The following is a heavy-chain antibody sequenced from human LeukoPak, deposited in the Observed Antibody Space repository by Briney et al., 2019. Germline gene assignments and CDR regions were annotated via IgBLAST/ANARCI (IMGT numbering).Heavy chain of an antibody. Sequence: PSETLSLTCTVSGVSISSYYWNWIRQPPGKGLEWIGYIYYSGSTNYNPSLKSRVTISVDTSKNQFSLKLSSVTAADTAVYYCARGVPYYYDSSGYPFHYWGQGTLVTVSS. J-gene: IGHJ4*02. CDR1: GVSISSYY. CDR2: IYYSGST. CDR3: ARGVPYYYDSSGYPFHY. V-gene: IGHV4-59*01. D-gene: IGHD3-22*01.